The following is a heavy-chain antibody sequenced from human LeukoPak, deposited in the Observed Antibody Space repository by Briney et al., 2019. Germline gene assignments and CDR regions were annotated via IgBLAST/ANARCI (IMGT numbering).Heavy chain of an antibody. CDR1: GFTFSSYG. CDR2: ISYDGSNK. V-gene: IGHV3-30*18. Sequence: PGGSLRLSCAASGFTFSSYGMHWVRQAPGKGLEWVAVISYDGSNKYYADSVKGRFTISRDNSKNTLYLQMNSLRADDTAVYYCANAAILYYYYYMDVWGKGTTVTISS. J-gene: IGHJ6*03. D-gene: IGHD2-21*01. CDR3: ANAAILYYYYYMDV.